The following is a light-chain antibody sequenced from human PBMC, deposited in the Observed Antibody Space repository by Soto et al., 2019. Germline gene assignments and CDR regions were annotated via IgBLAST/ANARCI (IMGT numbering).Light chain of an antibody. Sequence: EIVLTQSPGTLSLSPGERATLSCRASQSVSNVYLAWYQQKPGQAPRLLIYDASNRPTGIPDRFSGSGSGTDFTLTISRLEPEDFAVYYCQQSGSSPRTFGQGTKLEIK. J-gene: IGKJ2*01. CDR1: QSVSNVY. CDR2: DAS. V-gene: IGKV3-20*01. CDR3: QQSGSSPRT.